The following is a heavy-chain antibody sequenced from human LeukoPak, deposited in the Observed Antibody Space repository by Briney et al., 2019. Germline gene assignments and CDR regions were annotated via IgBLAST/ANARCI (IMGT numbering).Heavy chain of an antibody. V-gene: IGHV1-69*05. CDR1: GGTFSSYA. CDR3: ARAPSGGSSTYFDY. D-gene: IGHD2-15*01. Sequence: GYSVKVSCKASGGTFSSYAISWVRQAPGQGLEWMGRIIPIFGTANYAQKFQGRVTITTDESTSTAYMELSSLRSEDTTVYYCARAPSGGSSTYFDYWGQGTLVTVSS. CDR2: IIPIFGTA. J-gene: IGHJ4*02.